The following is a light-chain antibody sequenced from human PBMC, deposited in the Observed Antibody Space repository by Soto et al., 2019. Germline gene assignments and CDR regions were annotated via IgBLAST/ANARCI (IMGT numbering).Light chain of an antibody. CDR3: QQYNNWPRP. CDR1: QSVSSN. J-gene: IGKJ4*01. Sequence: DIAMTQSPATLSVSPGERATLSCRASQSVSSNLAWYQQKPGQAPRLLIYDASTRATGIPARFSGSGSGTEFTLTISSLQSEHFAVYYCQQYNNWPRPFGGGTKVDI. CDR2: DAS. V-gene: IGKV3-15*01.